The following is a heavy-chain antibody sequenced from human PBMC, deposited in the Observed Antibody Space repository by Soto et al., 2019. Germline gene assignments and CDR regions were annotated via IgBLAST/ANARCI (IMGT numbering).Heavy chain of an antibody. D-gene: IGHD6-13*01. V-gene: IGHV2-5*02. CDR3: ARRRSSSWHFDY. J-gene: IGHJ4*02. Sequence: QITLKESGPTLVKPTQTLTLTCTFSGFSLSTSGEGVGWIRQPPGKALEWPILIYWDDDKRYSPSLKTRLTITKDTSKNQVVLTMTNMEPVDTATYYCARRRSSSWHFDYWGQGTLVTVSS. CDR1: GFSLSTSGEG. CDR2: IYWDDDK.